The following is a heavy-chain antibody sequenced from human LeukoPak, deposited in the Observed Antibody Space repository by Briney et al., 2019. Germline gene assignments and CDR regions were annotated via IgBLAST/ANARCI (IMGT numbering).Heavy chain of an antibody. CDR3: ARHVVPYSSGLTGFDY. J-gene: IGHJ4*02. CDR2: IYPGDSDT. V-gene: IGHV5-51*01. Sequence: MPGESLRISCKGSGYSFTSYWIGWVRQMPGKGLEWMGIIYPGDSDTRYSPSFQSQVTLSADKSITTAYLQWSSLKASDTAMYYCARHVVPYSSGLTGFDYWGQGTLVTVSS. CDR1: GYSFTSYW. D-gene: IGHD6-19*01.